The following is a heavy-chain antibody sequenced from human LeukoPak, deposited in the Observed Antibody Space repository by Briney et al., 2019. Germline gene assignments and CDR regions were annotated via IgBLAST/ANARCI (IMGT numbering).Heavy chain of an antibody. Sequence: SETLSLTCTVSAGSISSYYWSWIRQPAGKGLEWIGRIYTSGSTNYTPSLQSRVTISVDKSKNQFSLRLSSVTAADTDVYYCASDTGPSIYYYSMDVWGKGTTVTVSS. CDR3: ASDTGPSIYYYSMDV. V-gene: IGHV4-4*07. J-gene: IGHJ6*03. CDR1: AGSISSYY. CDR2: IYTSGST.